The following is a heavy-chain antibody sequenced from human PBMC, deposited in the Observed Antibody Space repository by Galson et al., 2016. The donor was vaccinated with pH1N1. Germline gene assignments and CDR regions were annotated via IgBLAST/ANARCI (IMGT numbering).Heavy chain of an antibody. CDR3: GRDGLTMITFGVPGNYFDY. J-gene: IGHJ4*02. Sequence: SCKASGYTFTSYAIHWVRQAPGQRLEWMGWINTGSGYTKYSQKFHDRITITKDTSASTVYLELSSLRSEDTAVYYCGRDGLTMITFGVPGNYFDYWGQGTLVTVSS. D-gene: IGHD3-16*01. CDR1: GYTFTSYA. V-gene: IGHV1-3*04. CDR2: INTGSGYT.